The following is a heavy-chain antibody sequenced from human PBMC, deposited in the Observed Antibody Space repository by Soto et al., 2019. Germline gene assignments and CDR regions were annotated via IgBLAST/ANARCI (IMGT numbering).Heavy chain of an antibody. CDR3: ARDRGYGYGSYYYYYGMDV. J-gene: IGHJ6*02. Sequence: GASVKVSCKASGYTFTGYYMHWVRQAPGQGLEWVGWINPNSGGTNYAQKFQGWVTMTRDTSISTAYMELSRLRSDDTAVYYCARDRGYGYGSYYYYYGMDVWGQGTTVTVSS. CDR2: INPNSGGT. D-gene: IGHD5-18*01. V-gene: IGHV1-2*04. CDR1: GYTFTGYY.